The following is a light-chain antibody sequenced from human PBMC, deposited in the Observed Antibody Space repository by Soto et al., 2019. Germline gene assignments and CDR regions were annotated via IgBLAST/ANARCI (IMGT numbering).Light chain of an antibody. Sequence: DIQMPQSPSTLSASVGDRVTITCRASQSISSWLAWYQQKPGKPPKRLIYRASSLESGGPSRFSGSGSGKEFTLTISSLQPDDFATYYCQQYNSYSRTFGQGTKVDI. CDR1: QSISSW. CDR3: QQYNSYSRT. CDR2: RAS. J-gene: IGKJ1*01. V-gene: IGKV1-5*03.